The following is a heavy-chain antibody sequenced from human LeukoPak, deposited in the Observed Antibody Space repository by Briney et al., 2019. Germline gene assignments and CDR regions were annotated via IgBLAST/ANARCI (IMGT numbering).Heavy chain of an antibody. CDR3: ARGGYDFWSGHYGMDV. J-gene: IGHJ6*02. Sequence: SETLSLTCAVYGGSFSGYCWSWIRQPPGKGLEWIGEINHSGSTNYNPSLKSRVTISVDTSKNQFSLKLSSVTAADTAVYYCARGGYDFWSGHYGMDVWGQGTTVTVSS. CDR1: GGSFSGYC. CDR2: INHSGST. V-gene: IGHV4-34*01. D-gene: IGHD3-3*01.